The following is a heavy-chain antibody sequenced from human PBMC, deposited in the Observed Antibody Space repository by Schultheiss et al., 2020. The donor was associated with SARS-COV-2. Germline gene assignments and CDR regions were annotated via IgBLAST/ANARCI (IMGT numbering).Heavy chain of an antibody. CDR2: ISAYNGNT. CDR3: ARDRGTGTTLYFVVNWFDP. J-gene: IGHJ5*02. CDR1: GDTFNSYS. V-gene: IGHV1-18*01. Sequence: ASVKVSCKASGDTFNSYSISWVRQAPGQGLEWMGGISAYNGNTNYAQKLQGRVTMTTDTSTSTAYMELRSLRSDDTAVYYCARDRGTGTTLYFVVNWFDPWGQGTLVTVSS. D-gene: IGHD1-7*01.